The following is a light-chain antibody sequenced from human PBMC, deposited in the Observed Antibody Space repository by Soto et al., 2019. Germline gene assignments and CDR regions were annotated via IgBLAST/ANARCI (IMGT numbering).Light chain of an antibody. V-gene: IGLV3-21*04. CDR3: QVWDSSSDHPEVV. CDR2: YDS. Sequence: SYELTQPPSVSVAPGKTARITCGGNNIGSKSVHWYQQKPGQAPVLVIYYDSDRPSGIPERFSGSNSGNTATLTISRVEAVDDADYYCQVWDSSSDHPEVVFGGGTKVTVL. CDR1: NIGSKS. J-gene: IGLJ2*01.